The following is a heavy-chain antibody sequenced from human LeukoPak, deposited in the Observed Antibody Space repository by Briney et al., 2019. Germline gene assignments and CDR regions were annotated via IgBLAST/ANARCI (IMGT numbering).Heavy chain of an antibody. V-gene: IGHV4-59*12. D-gene: IGHD3-9*01. CDR3: ASDILTGSYFDY. CDR1: GGSISSYY. J-gene: IGHJ4*02. CDR2: IYYSGST. Sequence: SETLSLTCTVSGGSISSYYWSWIRQPPGKGLEWIGYIYYSGSTNYNPSLKSRVTISVDTSKNQFSLKLTSVTAADTAVYYCASDILTGSYFDYWGQGTLVTVSS.